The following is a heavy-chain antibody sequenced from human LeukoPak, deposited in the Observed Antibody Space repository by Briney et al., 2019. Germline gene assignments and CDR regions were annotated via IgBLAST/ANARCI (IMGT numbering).Heavy chain of an antibody. V-gene: IGHV3-48*01. J-gene: IGHJ4*02. Sequence: GGSLRLSCAASGFTFNRYSMNWVRQAPGKGLEWVSYTAYTGTIHYADSVKGRFTISTDDAKNSPYLHMKSLSAEDTAVYYFTVSPRALDYWGQGTLVTVSS. CDR3: TVSPRALDY. CDR1: GFTFNRYS. CDR2: TAYTGTI.